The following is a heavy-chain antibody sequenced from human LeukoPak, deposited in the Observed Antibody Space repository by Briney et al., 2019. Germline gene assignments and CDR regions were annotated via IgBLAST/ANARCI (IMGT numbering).Heavy chain of an antibody. D-gene: IGHD6-13*01. J-gene: IGHJ4*02. V-gene: IGHV3-53*01. CDR1: GLTVRSNY. CDR2: IYSDGST. CDR3: AKRGSSSRTYYFDY. Sequence: GGSLRLSCAASGLTVRSNYMSWVRQAPGKGLEWVSEIYSDGSTYYADSVKGRFTIPRDNSKNTLYLQMNSLRAEDTAVYYCAKRGSSSRTYYFDYWGQGTLVTVSS.